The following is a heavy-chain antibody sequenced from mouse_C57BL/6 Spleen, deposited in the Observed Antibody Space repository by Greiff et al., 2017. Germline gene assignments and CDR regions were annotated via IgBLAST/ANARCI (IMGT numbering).Heavy chain of an antibody. V-gene: IGHV1-18*01. CDR1: GYTFTDYN. Sequence: VQLKQSGPELVKPGASVKIPCKASGYTFTDYNMDWVKQSHGKSLEWIGDINPNNGGTIYNQKFKGKATLTVDKSSSTAYMELRSLTSEDTAVYYCARPTAHDYAMDYWGQGTSVTVSS. CDR2: INPNNGGT. D-gene: IGHD3-2*02. J-gene: IGHJ4*01. CDR3: ARPTAHDYAMDY.